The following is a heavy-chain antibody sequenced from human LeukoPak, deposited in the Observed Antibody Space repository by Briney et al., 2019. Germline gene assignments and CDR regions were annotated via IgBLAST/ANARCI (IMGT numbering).Heavy chain of an antibody. CDR1: GGSISSSSYY. D-gene: IGHD3-9*01. CDR3: ARHEEGMYYDILTGEFDY. CDR2: IYYSGST. V-gene: IGHV4-39*01. J-gene: IGHJ4*02. Sequence: SETLSLTCTVSGGSISSSSYYWGWIRQPPGKGLEWIGSIYYSGSTYYNPSLKSRVTISVDTSKNQFSLKLSSVTAADTAAYYCARHEEGMYYDILTGEFDYWGQGTLVTVSS.